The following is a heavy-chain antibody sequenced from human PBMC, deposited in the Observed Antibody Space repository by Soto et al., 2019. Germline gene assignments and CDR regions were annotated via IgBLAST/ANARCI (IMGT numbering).Heavy chain of an antibody. CDR1: GGSISSSSYY. Sequence: PSETLSLTFTVSGGSISSSSYYWGWIRQPPGKGLEWIGSIYYSGSTYYNPSLKSRVTISVDTSKNQFSLKLSSVTAADTAVYYCAKLVYDSSGYHPGWGQGTLVTVSS. D-gene: IGHD3-22*01. V-gene: IGHV4-39*01. CDR2: IYYSGST. J-gene: IGHJ4*02. CDR3: AKLVYDSSGYHPG.